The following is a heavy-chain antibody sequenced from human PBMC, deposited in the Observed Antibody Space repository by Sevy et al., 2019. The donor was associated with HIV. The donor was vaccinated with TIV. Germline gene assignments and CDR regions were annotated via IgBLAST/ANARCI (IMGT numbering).Heavy chain of an antibody. Sequence: GGSLRLSCAASGFTFSSHWMQWVRQAPGKGLVWVSRLNYDGSYTSYADSVKGRFTISRDNAKSTLYLQMNSLRAEDTALYYCARSKVGVGDAFDIWGQGTMVTVSS. J-gene: IGHJ3*02. CDR3: ARSKVGVGDAFDI. V-gene: IGHV3-74*01. D-gene: IGHD3-16*01. CDR2: LNYDGSYT. CDR1: GFTFSSHW.